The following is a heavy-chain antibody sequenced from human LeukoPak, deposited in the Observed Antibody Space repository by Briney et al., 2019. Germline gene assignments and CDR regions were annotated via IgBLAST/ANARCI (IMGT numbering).Heavy chain of an antibody. J-gene: IGHJ4*02. Sequence: PGGSLRLSCAASGFTLSSFEMNWVRQAPGKGLEWVSGINWNGGSTGYADSVKGRFTISRDNAKKSLYLQMNSLRAEDTALYYCARRGGAIAAAGNDYWGQGTLVTVSS. D-gene: IGHD6-13*01. CDR2: INWNGGST. CDR3: ARRGGAIAAAGNDY. V-gene: IGHV3-20*04. CDR1: GFTLSSFE.